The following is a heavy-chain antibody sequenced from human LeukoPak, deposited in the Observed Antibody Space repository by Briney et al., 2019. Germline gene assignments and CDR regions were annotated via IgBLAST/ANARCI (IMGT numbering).Heavy chain of an antibody. CDR2: INPNSGGT. V-gene: IGHV1-2*02. J-gene: IGHJ4*02. Sequence: ASVKVSCKASGYTFTGYYMHWVRQAPGQGLEWMGWINPNSGGTNYAQKFQGRVTMTRDTSISTAYMELSRLRSDDTAVYYCARDLTGSVVATPYFDYWGKGTLVAVSS. CDR3: ARDLTGSVVATPYFDY. D-gene: IGHD5-12*01. CDR1: GYTFTGYY.